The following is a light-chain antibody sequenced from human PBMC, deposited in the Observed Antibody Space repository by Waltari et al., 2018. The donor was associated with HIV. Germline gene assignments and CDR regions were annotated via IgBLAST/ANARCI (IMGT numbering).Light chain of an antibody. J-gene: IGLJ3*02. CDR3: SSYTSSSWV. V-gene: IGLV2-14*03. CDR1: SSDVDYYNY. CDR2: DVT. Sequence: QSALTQPASVSGSPGQSITISCTGISSDVDYYNYDCWYQQHPGKAPKLMIYDVTTRPSGVSNRFSGSKSGNTASLTISGLQAEDEADYYCSSYTSSSWVFGGGTKLTVL.